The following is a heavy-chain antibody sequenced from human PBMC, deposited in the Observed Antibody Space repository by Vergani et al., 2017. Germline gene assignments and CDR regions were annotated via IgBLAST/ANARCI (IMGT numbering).Heavy chain of an antibody. CDR2: IRSKAYGGTT. CDR1: GFTFGDYA. D-gene: IGHD3-3*01. J-gene: IGHJ4*02. Sequence: EVQLVESGGGLVQPGRSLRLSCTASGFTFGDYAMSWVRQAPGKGLEWVGFIRSKAYGGTTEYAASVKGRFTISRDDSKSIAYLQMNSLKTEDTAVYYCTRRFSRYYDFWSGYPFDYWGQGTLVTVSS. V-gene: IGHV3-49*04. CDR3: TRRFSRYYDFWSGYPFDY.